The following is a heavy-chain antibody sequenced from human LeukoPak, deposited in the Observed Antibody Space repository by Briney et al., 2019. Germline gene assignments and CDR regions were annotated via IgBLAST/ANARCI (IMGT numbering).Heavy chain of an antibody. CDR2: IWSDATEK. CDR1: GFTYSHYG. J-gene: IGHJ4*02. V-gene: IGHV3-33*06. D-gene: IGHD4-11*01. Sequence: GGSLRLSCAASGFTYSHYGVHWVRQAPGKGLEWVAVIWSDATEKYYGDAVKGRFTISRDNSRNTLYLQMNSLRAEDTAVYYCAKDAQRGFDYSNSLENWGQGTLVTVSS. CDR3: AKDAQRGFDYSNSLEN.